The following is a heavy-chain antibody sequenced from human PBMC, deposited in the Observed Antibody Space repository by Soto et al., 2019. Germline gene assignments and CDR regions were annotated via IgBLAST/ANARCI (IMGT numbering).Heavy chain of an antibody. V-gene: IGHV4-59*08. CDR3: ARLGFYYQSLDP. CDR2: IYYSGTT. CDR1: GGSISSYY. J-gene: IGHJ5*02. D-gene: IGHD2-2*01. Sequence: SETLSLTCTVSGGSISSYYWSWIRQPPGKGLEWIGYIYYSGTTRYNPSLKSRVTVSLETSKSQFSLTLSSVTASDTAVYYCARLGFYYQSLDPWGHGTLVTVSS.